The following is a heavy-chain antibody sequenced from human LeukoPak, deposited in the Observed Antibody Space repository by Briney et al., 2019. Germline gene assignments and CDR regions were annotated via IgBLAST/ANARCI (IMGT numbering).Heavy chain of an antibody. CDR1: GGTFSSYA. CDR3: ASSDGYSSGWYLPITDY. D-gene: IGHD6-19*01. V-gene: IGHV1-69*06. J-gene: IGHJ4*02. CDR2: IIPIFGTA. Sequence: ASVKVSCKASGGTFSSYAISWVRQAPGQGLEWMGGIIPIFGTANYAQKFQGRVTITADKSTSTAYMELSSLRSEDTAVYYCASSDGYSSGWYLPITDYWGQGTLVTVSS.